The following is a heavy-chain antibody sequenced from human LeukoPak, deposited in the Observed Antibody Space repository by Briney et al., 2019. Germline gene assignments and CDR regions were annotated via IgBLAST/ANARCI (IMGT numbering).Heavy chain of an antibody. CDR2: IYYSGST. J-gene: IGHJ4*02. CDR3: ARDRNYDDSSGYSLDY. D-gene: IGHD3-22*01. CDR1: GGSISSYY. V-gene: IGHV4-59*01. Sequence: SETLSLTCTVSGGSISSYYWSWIRQPPGKGLEWIGYIYYSGSTNYNPSLKSRVTISVDTSKNQFSLKLSSVTAADTAVYYCARDRNYDDSSGYSLDYWGQGTLVTVSS.